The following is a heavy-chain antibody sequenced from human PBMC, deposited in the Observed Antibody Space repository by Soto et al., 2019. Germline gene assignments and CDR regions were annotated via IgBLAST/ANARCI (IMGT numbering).Heavy chain of an antibody. J-gene: IGHJ3*01. D-gene: IGHD2-8*01. CDR2: IADNGEEE. V-gene: IGHV3-30*03. CDR3: ATWSIRAAYCTEGVCYFAVFDS. CDR1: GFTFSTFG. Sequence: QVQLVESGGGVVQPGRSLRLACEASGFTFSTFGMHWVRQAPGKGLEWVAAIADNGEEEYYADSEKGRFTISRDNSKKSLYLKMDSLRVEDTAVYYCATWSIRAAYCTEGVCYFAVFDSWGQGTMVTVSA.